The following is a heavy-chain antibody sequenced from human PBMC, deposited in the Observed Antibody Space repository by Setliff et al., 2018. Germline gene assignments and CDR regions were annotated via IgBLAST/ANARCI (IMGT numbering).Heavy chain of an antibody. CDR1: GGTFSSYA. CDR2: IIPIFGTA. J-gene: IGHJ6*03. V-gene: IGHV1-69*06. CDR3: ARGLPSYYYYYMDV. D-gene: IGHD5-12*01. Sequence: RASVKVSCKASGGTFSSYAISWVRQAPGQGLEWMGRIIPIFGTANYAQKFQGRVTITADKSTSTAYMELSSLRSEDTAVYYCARGLPSYYYYYMDVWGKGTTVTVSS.